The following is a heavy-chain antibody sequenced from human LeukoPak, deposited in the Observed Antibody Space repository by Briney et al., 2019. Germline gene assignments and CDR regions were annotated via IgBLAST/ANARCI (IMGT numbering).Heavy chain of an antibody. CDR3: ARGGGIAVAGPTYYFDY. J-gene: IGHJ4*02. Sequence: SETLSLTCAVYGGSFSGYYWSWIRQPPGKGLEWIGEINHSGSTNYNPSLKSRVTISVDTPKNQFSLKLSSVTAADTAVYYCARGGGIAVAGPTYYFDYWGQGTLVTVSS. CDR1: GGSFSGYY. CDR2: INHSGST. V-gene: IGHV4-34*01. D-gene: IGHD6-19*01.